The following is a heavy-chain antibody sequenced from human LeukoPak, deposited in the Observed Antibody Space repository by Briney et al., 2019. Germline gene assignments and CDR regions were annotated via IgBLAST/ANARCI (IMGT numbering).Heavy chain of an antibody. Sequence: GASVKVSCKASGYTFTGYYMHWVRQAPGQGLEWMGWTNPNSGGTNYAQKFQGRVTMTRDTSISTAYMELSRLRSDDTAVYYCARQYNWNPMIWFDPWGQGTLVTVSS. J-gene: IGHJ5*02. CDR1: GYTFTGYY. V-gene: IGHV1-2*02. CDR3: ARQYNWNPMIWFDP. CDR2: TNPNSGGT. D-gene: IGHD1-20*01.